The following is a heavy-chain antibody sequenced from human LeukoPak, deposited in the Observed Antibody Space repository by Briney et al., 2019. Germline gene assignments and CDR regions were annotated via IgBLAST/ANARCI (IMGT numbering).Heavy chain of an antibody. J-gene: IGHJ4*02. V-gene: IGHV1-8*02. CDR1: GYTFTGYY. CDR2: MNPNSGNT. D-gene: IGHD6-19*01. Sequence: GASVKVSCKASGYTFTGYYMHWVRQAPGQGLEWMGWMNPNSGNTGYAQKFQGRVTMTRNTSISTAYMELSSLRSEDTAVYYCARGGHIAVAGTDYWGQGTLVTVSS. CDR3: ARGGHIAVAGTDY.